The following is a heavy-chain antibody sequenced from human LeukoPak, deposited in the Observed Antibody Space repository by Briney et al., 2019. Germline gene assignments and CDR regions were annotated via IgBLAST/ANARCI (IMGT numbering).Heavy chain of an antibody. Sequence: GASVKVSCKASGYTFTGYYMHWVRQAPGQGLEWMGWINPNSGGTNYAQKFQGRVTMTTDTSTSTAYMELRSLRSDDTAVYYCARSGYSSSWLDYWGQGTLVTVSS. CDR1: GYTFTGYY. V-gene: IGHV1-2*02. D-gene: IGHD6-13*01. CDR3: ARSGYSSSWLDY. J-gene: IGHJ4*02. CDR2: INPNSGGT.